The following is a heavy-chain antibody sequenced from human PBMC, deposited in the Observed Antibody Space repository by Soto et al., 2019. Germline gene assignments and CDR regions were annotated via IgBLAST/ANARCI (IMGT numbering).Heavy chain of an antibody. D-gene: IGHD3-22*01. J-gene: IGHJ5*02. CDR2: ISSNGGNA. CDR1: GFIFTNYA. Sequence: QVQLVESGGGVAHPGKSLRLSCAASGFIFTNYAMHWVRQAPGRGLEWGAVISSNGGNADSADSVKGRFTISKDNSKNTVFLRMDSLRPEDSAIYYCARDRSFGTSGYYSWDLWGQGTLVTVSS. V-gene: IGHV3-30-3*01. CDR3: ARDRSFGTSGYYSWDL.